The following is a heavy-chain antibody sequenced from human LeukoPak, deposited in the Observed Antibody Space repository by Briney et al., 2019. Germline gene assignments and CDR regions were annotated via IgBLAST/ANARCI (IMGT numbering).Heavy chain of an antibody. J-gene: IGHJ3*02. CDR3: VKSAGKDGYRDVFDI. D-gene: IGHD5-24*01. CDR1: GITFSNLA. CDR2: ITKSGDKT. V-gene: IGHV3-23*01. Sequence: GGSLRLSCVPSGITFSNLALSWVRQAPGKGLEWVSTITKSGDKTYYADSVKGLFAISRDHSKNTLYLQMNSLRAEDTAVYHCVKSAGKDGYRDVFDIWGQGTVVTVSS.